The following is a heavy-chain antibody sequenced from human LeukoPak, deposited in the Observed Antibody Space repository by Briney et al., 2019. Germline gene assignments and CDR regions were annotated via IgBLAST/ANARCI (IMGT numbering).Heavy chain of an antibody. Sequence: GGSLRLSCAASGITFSGYWMHWVRQAPGQGLVWVSRINSDGSSTTYVDSVKGRFTISRDNARNTMYLQMNSLRGEDTAVYYCARSPPYNSGWYAYWGQGALVTVSS. CDR3: ARSPPYNSGWYAY. D-gene: IGHD6-19*01. V-gene: IGHV3-74*01. J-gene: IGHJ4*02. CDR1: GITFSGYW. CDR2: INSDGSST.